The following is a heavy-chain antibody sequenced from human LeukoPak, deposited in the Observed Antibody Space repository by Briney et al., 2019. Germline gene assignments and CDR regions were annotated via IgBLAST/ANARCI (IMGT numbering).Heavy chain of an antibody. CDR1: GFTFSSYS. Sequence: PGGSLRLSCAASGFTFSSYSMNWVRQAPGKGLEWVSYISSSSSTIYYADSVKGRFTISRDNAKNSLYLQMNSLRAEDTAVYYCARRDYDFWRQPGYYMDVWGKGTTVTVSS. J-gene: IGHJ6*03. V-gene: IGHV3-48*01. D-gene: IGHD3-3*01. CDR2: ISSSSSTI. CDR3: ARRDYDFWRQPGYYMDV.